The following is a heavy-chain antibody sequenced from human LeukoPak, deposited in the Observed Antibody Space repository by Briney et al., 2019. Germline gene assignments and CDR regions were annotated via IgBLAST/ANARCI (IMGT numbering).Heavy chain of an antibody. Sequence: PGGSLRLSCVASEFNFFSYGVQWVRQAPGKGLVWVSRIFTDGSTTSYADSVKGRFTISRDNAKNTVYLQMNSLRAEDTAVYYCARELPREVTLDYWGQGTLVTVSP. V-gene: IGHV3-74*01. J-gene: IGHJ4*01. CDR2: IFTDGSTT. D-gene: IGHD2-21*02. CDR3: ARELPREVTLDY. CDR1: EFNFFSYG.